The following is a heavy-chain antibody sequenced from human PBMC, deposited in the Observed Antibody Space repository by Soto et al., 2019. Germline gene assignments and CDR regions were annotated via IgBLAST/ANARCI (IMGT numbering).Heavy chain of an antibody. D-gene: IGHD3-16*01. Sequence: QVQLQESGPGLVKPSETLSLICTVSGGSISGYYWTWIRQPPGKGLEWIGWVDNGGSANYNPSLLSRVTMSVDTSNNQSSLNPPAVTAADTAVYYWARQTPIPSSRLGSFDYWGQGILVTVSS. V-gene: IGHV4-59*08. CDR2: VDNGGSA. CDR1: GGSISGYY. CDR3: ARQTPIPSSRLGSFDY. J-gene: IGHJ4*02.